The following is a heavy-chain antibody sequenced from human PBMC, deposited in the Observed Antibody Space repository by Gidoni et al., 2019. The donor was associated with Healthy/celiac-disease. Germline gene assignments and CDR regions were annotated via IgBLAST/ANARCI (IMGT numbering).Heavy chain of an antibody. V-gene: IGHV4-38-2*01. CDR2: IYHSGST. CDR3: ARATGRAVAGTVWDY. Sequence: QVQLQESGPGLVKPSETLSLTCAVSGYSISSGYYWGWIRQPPGKGLEWIGSIYHSGSTYYNPSLKSRVTISVDTSKNQFSLKLSSVTAADTAVYYCARATGRAVAGTVWDYWGQGTLVTVSS. D-gene: IGHD6-19*01. J-gene: IGHJ4*02. CDR1: GYSISSGYY.